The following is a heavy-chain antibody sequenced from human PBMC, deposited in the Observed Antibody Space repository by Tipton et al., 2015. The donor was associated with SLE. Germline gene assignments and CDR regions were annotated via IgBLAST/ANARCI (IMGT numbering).Heavy chain of an antibody. CDR1: GGSITISHYY. V-gene: IGHV4-39*07. D-gene: IGHD5-18*01. CDR2: IYYSGST. CDR3: ARHKWVETGTYYFDY. J-gene: IGHJ4*02. Sequence: TLSLTCTVSGGSITISHYYWGWIRQPPGKGLEWIGSIYYSGSTYYNPSLKSQVTISVDTSKNQFSLKLTSVTAADTAVYYCARHKWVETGTYYFDYWGQGTLVPVSS.